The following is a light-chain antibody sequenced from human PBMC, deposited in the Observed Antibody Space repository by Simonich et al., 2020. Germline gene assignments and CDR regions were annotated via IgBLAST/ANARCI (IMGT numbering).Light chain of an antibody. CDR3: QQYNNCPPWT. Sequence: EIVMTQSPATLSVSPGERATLSCRASQSVSSNLAWYQRKHGQAPRLIISGASTRATGIPARFSGSGSGTEFTLTISSLQSEDFAVYYCQQYNNCPPWTFGQGTKVEIK. J-gene: IGKJ1*01. CDR1: QSVSSN. V-gene: IGKV3-15*01. CDR2: GAS.